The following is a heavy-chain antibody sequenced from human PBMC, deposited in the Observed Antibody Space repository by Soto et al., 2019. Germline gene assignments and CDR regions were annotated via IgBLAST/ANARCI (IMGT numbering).Heavy chain of an antibody. J-gene: IGHJ6*01. Sequence: QVQLVESGGGVVQPGRSLRLSCAASGFTFSSYGMHWVRQAPGKGLEWVAVIWYDGSNKYYADSVKGRFTISRDNSKNTLYLQMNSLRAEDTAVYYCARVLNYDFWSGLYYYYGMDVW. CDR1: GFTFSSYG. CDR3: ARVLNYDFWSGLYYYYGMDV. V-gene: IGHV3-33*01. CDR2: IWYDGSNK. D-gene: IGHD3-3*01.